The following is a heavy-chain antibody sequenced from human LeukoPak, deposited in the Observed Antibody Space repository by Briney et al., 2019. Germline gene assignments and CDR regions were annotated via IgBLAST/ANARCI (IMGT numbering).Heavy chain of an antibody. Sequence: ASVKVSCKVSGYTLTELSMHWVRQAPGKGLEGMGGFDPEDGETIYAQKFQGRVTMTEDTSTDTAYMELSSLRSEDTAVYYCATDRGSYEGDAFDIWGQGTMVTVSS. CDR1: GYTLTELS. J-gene: IGHJ3*02. CDR3: ATDRGSYEGDAFDI. D-gene: IGHD1-26*01. CDR2: FDPEDGET. V-gene: IGHV1-24*01.